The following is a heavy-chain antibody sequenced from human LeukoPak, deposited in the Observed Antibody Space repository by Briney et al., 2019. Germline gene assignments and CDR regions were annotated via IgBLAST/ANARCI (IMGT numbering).Heavy chain of an antibody. CDR1: GFTFSSYE. V-gene: IGHV3-48*03. J-gene: IGHJ4*02. Sequence: PGGSLRLSCAASGFTFSSYEMNWVRQAPGKGLEWVSYISSSGSTIYYADSVKGRFTISRDNAKNSLYLQMNSLRAEDTAVYYCAREDSAGLWFGELLHLDYWGQGTLVTVSS. CDR2: ISSSGSTI. CDR3: AREDSAGLWFGELLHLDY. D-gene: IGHD3-10*01.